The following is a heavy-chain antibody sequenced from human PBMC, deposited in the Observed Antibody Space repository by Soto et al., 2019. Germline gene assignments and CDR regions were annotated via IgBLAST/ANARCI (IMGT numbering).Heavy chain of an antibody. CDR1: GFTFTSSA. V-gene: IGHV1-58*01. J-gene: IGHJ4*02. Sequence: QMQLVQSGPEVKKPGTSVKVSCKASGFTFTSSAVQWVRQARGQRLEWIGWIVVGSGNTNYAQKFQERVTITRDMSPSTAYMELSSLRSEDTAVYYCAADHDFWSGYYYFDYWGQGTLVTVSS. CDR2: IVVGSGNT. D-gene: IGHD3-3*01. CDR3: AADHDFWSGYYYFDY.